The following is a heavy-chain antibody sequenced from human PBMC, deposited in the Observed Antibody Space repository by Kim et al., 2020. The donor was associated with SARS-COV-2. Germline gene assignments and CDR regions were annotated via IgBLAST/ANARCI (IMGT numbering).Heavy chain of an antibody. V-gene: IGHV3-30*18. CDR1: GFTFSSYG. CDR2: ISYDGSNK. D-gene: IGHD3-10*01. CDR3: AKGGGEPMVRGVTPIGYFDY. J-gene: IGHJ4*02. Sequence: GGSLRLSCAASGFTFSSYGMHWVRQAPGKGLEWVAVISYDGSNKYYADSVKGRFTISRDNSKNTLYLQMNSLRAEDTAVYYCAKGGGEPMVRGVTPIGYFDYWGQGTLVTVSS.